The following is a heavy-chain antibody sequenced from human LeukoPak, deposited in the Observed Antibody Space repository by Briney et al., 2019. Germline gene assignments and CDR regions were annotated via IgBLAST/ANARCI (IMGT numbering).Heavy chain of an antibody. CDR3: TKEETKYTFGNALDY. V-gene: IGHV3-9*01. D-gene: IGHD4-23*01. CDR1: GFTFDDYA. CDR2: IYWNSGII. Sequence: SLRLSCAASGFTFDDYAIRWVRQAPGRGLGWVSSIYWNSGIITYTDSVRGRFTISRDNADNSLFLQMDSLRPEDTALYYCTKEETKYTFGNALDYWGQGTLVTVSS. J-gene: IGHJ4*02.